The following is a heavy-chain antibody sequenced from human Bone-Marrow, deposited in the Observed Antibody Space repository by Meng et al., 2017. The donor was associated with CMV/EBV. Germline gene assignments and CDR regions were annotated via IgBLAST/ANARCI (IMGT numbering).Heavy chain of an antibody. D-gene: IGHD3-3*01. CDR1: GFTFSSYG. V-gene: IGHV3-48*04. J-gene: IGHJ5*02. Sequence: GESLKISCAASGFTFSSYGMHWVRQAPGKGLEWVSYISSSCSTIYYADSVKGRFTISRDNAKNSLYLQMNSLRAEDTAVYYCARVGYYDFWSGYYPNWFDPWGQGTLVTVSS. CDR2: ISSSCSTI. CDR3: ARVGYYDFWSGYYPNWFDP.